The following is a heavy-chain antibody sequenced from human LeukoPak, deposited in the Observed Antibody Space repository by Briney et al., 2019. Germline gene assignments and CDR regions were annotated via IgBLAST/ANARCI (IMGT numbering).Heavy chain of an antibody. CDR1: GYTFTSYG. CDR3: ALRSLIAAVIDY. CDR2: ISAYNGNT. V-gene: IGHV1-18*01. D-gene: IGHD6-13*01. Sequence: ASVKVSCKASGYTFTSYGISWVRQAPGQGLEWMGWISAYNGNTNYAQKLQGRVTMTTDTSTSTAYVELRSLRSDDTAVYYCALRSLIAAVIDYWGQGTLVTVSS. J-gene: IGHJ4*02.